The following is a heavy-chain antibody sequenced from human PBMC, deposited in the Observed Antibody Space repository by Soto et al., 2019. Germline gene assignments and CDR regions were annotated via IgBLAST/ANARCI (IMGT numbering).Heavy chain of an antibody. CDR2: ISYDGSNK. J-gene: IGHJ4*02. CDR1: GFTFRSYA. D-gene: IGHD6-19*01. V-gene: IGHV3-30-3*01. Sequence: QVQLVESGGGVVQPGRSPRLSCAASGFTFRSYAMHWVRQAPGKGLEWVAVISYDGSNKYYADSVKGRFTISRDNSKNTLDLQMNSLRAEDTAVYYCARDGSSSGYYGGIDYWGQGTLVTVSS. CDR3: ARDGSSSGYYGGIDY.